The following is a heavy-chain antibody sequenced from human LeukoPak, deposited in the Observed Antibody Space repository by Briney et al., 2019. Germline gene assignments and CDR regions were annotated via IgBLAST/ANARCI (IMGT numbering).Heavy chain of an antibody. D-gene: IGHD2/OR15-2a*01. CDR3: AREGVLWDYYYYYGMDV. CDR1: GFTFSSYW. CDR2: IKQDGSEK. J-gene: IGHJ6*02. V-gene: IGHV3-7*01. Sequence: GGSLRLSCAASGFTFSSYWMSWVRQAPGKGLGWVANIKQDGSEKYYVDSVKGRFTISRDNAKNSLYLQMNSLRAEDTAVYYCAREGVLWDYYYYYGMDVWGQGTTVTVSS.